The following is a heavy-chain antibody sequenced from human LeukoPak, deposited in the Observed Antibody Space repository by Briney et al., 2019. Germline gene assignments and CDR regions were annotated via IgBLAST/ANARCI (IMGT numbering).Heavy chain of an antibody. CDR2: ISYDGSNK. CDR1: GFTFSSYG. J-gene: IGHJ3*02. V-gene: IGHV3-30*18. Sequence: GGSLRLSCAASGFTFSSYGMHWVRQAPGKGLEWVAVISYDGSNKYYADSVKGRFTISRDNSKNTLYLQMNSLRAEDTAVYYCAKAFFFGVPSNHDAFDIWGQGTMVTVSS. D-gene: IGHD3-3*01. CDR3: AKAFFFGVPSNHDAFDI.